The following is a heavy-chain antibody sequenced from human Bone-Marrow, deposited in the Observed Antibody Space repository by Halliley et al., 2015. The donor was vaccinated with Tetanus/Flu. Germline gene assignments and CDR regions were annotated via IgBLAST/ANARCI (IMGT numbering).Heavy chain of an antibody. V-gene: IGHV4-59*01. D-gene: IGHD3-3*01. CDR1: TDSISNYY. CDR2: IYNSGNN. J-gene: IGHJ4*02. Sequence: LRLSCTVSTDSISNYYWSWVRQAPGTGLEWIGYIYNSGNNKYKPSLERRVTILVDMSKNQFSLRLTSVPAGDTAMYYCARDGGFHDISGGWSTRHHFDSWGQGPLVSVPS. CDR3: ARDGGFHDISGGWSTRHHFDS.